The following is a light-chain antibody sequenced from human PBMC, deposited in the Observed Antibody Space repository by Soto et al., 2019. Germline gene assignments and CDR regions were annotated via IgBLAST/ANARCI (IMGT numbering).Light chain of an antibody. CDR1: QTVSSNY. V-gene: IGKV3-20*01. Sequence: EIILTQSPDTLSLSPGERATLSCRASQTVSSNYLAWCQQRPGQAPRLLIYGASTRAAGIPDRFSGSGSGKEFHLHIHKPEPEDSAVYFCQQYTGPPTTFGQGTRLEIK. CDR2: GAS. CDR3: QQYTGPPTT. J-gene: IGKJ5*01.